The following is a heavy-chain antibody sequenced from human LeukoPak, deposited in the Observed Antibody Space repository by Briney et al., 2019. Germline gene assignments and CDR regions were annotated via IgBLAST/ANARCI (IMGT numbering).Heavy chain of an antibody. Sequence: PSETLSLTCTVSGGSISSGDYYWSWIRQPPGKGLEWIGYIYYSESTNYNASLKSRVTISVDTSKNQFSLKLSSVTATDTAVYYCARHGSGYYQFDYWGQGALVTVSS. J-gene: IGHJ4*02. V-gene: IGHV4-61*08. D-gene: IGHD3-22*01. CDR1: GGSISSGDYY. CDR2: IYYSEST. CDR3: ARHGSGYYQFDY.